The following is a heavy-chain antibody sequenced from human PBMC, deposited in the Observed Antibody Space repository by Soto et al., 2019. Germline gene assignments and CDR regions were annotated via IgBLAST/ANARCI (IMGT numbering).Heavy chain of an antibody. D-gene: IGHD6-19*01. Sequence: ASVKVSCKASGYTFTSYYMHWVRQAPGQGLEWMGIINTSGGSTSYAQKFQGRVTMTRDTSTSTVYMELSSLRSEDTAVYYCARPTIAVAGPDAFDIWGQGTMVTVSS. CDR3: ARPTIAVAGPDAFDI. CDR1: GYTFTSYY. CDR2: INTSGGST. J-gene: IGHJ3*02. V-gene: IGHV1-46*03.